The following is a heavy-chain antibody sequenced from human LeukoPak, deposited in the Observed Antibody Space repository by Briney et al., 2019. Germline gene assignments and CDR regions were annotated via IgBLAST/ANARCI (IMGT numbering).Heavy chain of an antibody. CDR3: ARVTSPPENYYYYYYMDV. CDR1: GGSISSYY. J-gene: IGHJ6*03. Sequence: SETLSLTCTVSGGSISSYYWSWIRQPPGKGLEWIGYIYYSGSTNYNPSLKSRVTIPVDTSKNQFSLKLSSVTAADTAVYYCARVTSPPENYYYYYYMDVWGKGTTVTVSS. V-gene: IGHV4-59*01. D-gene: IGHD1-14*01. CDR2: IYYSGST.